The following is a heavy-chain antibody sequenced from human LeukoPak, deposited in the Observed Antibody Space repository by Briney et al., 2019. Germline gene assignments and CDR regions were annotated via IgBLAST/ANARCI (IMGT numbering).Heavy chain of an antibody. D-gene: IGHD4-11*01. CDR2: ISSSSSYI. CDR3: ARDGRYSNYGDFDY. J-gene: IGHJ4*02. CDR1: GFTFSSYS. V-gene: IGHV3-21*01. Sequence: GGSLRLSCAASGFTFSSYSMNWVRQAPGKGLEWVSSISSSSSYIYYADSVKGRFTISRDNAKNSLYLQMNSLRAEDTAVYYCARDGRYSNYGDFDYWGQGTLVTVSS.